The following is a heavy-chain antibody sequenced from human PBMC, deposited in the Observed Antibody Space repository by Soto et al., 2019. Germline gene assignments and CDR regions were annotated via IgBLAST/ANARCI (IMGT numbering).Heavy chain of an antibody. CDR1: GGSIGSYY. D-gene: IGHD1-26*01. Sequence: SETLSLTCTVSGGSIGSYYWTWIRQPPGKGLGWIGYIYYSGSTNYNPSLKSRVTISVDTSKNQFSLKLSSVTAADTAVYYCARLGGSYAVPHFDYWGQGTLVTVSS. CDR3: ARLGGSYAVPHFDY. CDR2: IYYSGST. J-gene: IGHJ4*02. V-gene: IGHV4-59*08.